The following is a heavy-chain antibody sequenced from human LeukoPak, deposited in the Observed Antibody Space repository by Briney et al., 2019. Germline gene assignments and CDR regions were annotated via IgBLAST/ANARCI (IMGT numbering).Heavy chain of an antibody. J-gene: IGHJ5*02. CDR3: ARDQYYDSKGWFDP. CDR1: GYTFNSHG. D-gene: IGHD3-22*01. Sequence: VASVKVSCKGSGYTFNSHGITWVRQAPGQGLEWMGWISAYHGNTNYAQTLQGRVTLPTDTSTSTAYMELRSLRSDDTAVYYCARDQYYDSKGWFDPWGQGTLVTVSS. V-gene: IGHV1-18*01. CDR2: ISAYHGNT.